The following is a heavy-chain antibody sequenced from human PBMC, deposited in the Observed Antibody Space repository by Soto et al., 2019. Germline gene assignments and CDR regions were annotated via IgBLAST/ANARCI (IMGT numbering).Heavy chain of an antibody. Sequence: QVQLQESGPGLVKPSQTLSLTCTVSGGSISSGGYYWSWIRQHPGKGLEWIGYIYYSGSTYYNPSRKSRVTISVDTSKNQFSLKLSSVTAADTAVYYCARDPLGALKRYYGMDVWGQGTTVTVSS. D-gene: IGHD6-6*01. CDR1: GGSISSGGYY. CDR3: ARDPLGALKRYYGMDV. CDR2: IYYSGST. V-gene: IGHV4-31*03. J-gene: IGHJ6*02.